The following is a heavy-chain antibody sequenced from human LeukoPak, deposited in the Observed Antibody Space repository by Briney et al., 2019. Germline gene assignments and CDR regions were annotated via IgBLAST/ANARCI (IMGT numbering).Heavy chain of an antibody. CDR3: AKDRGYYDSSVRELDY. J-gene: IGHJ4*02. CDR2: IKSKTDGGTT. V-gene: IGHV3-15*01. CDR1: GFTFGNAW. D-gene: IGHD3-22*01. Sequence: GGSLRLSCAASGFTFGNAWMSWVRQAPGKGLEWVGRIKSKTDGGTTDYAAPVKGRFTISRDDSKNTLYLQMNSLRAEDTAVYYCAKDRGYYDSSVRELDYWGQGTLVTVSS.